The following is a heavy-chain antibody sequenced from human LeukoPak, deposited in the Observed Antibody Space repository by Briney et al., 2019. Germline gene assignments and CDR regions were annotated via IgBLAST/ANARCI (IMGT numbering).Heavy chain of an antibody. Sequence: SETLSLTCTVSDGSISSYYWSWIRQPPGKGLEWTGYIYYSGSTNYNPSLKSRVTISVDTSKNQFSLKLSSVTAADTAVYYCAREPGLLWFGELLPSNFDYWGQATLVTVSS. V-gene: IGHV4-59*01. D-gene: IGHD3-10*01. CDR1: DGSISSYY. J-gene: IGHJ4*02. CDR2: IYYSGST. CDR3: AREPGLLWFGELLPSNFDY.